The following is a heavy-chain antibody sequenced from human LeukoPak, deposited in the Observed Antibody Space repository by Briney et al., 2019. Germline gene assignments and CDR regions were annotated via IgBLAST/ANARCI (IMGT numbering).Heavy chain of an antibody. CDR2: IYYSGST. CDR1: DDSVSDYY. Sequence: SETLSLTCTVSDDSVSDYYRGWIRQPPGKGLEWIGYIYYSGSTNYNPSLKSRVTISVDTSKNQFSLKLSSVTAADTAVYYCARGYYDYVWGSPQYFDYWGQGTLVTVSS. J-gene: IGHJ4*02. CDR3: ARGYYDYVWGSPQYFDY. V-gene: IGHV4-59*02. D-gene: IGHD3-16*01.